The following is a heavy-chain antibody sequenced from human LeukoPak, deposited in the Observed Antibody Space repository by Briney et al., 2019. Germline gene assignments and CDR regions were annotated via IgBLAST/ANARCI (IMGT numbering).Heavy chain of an antibody. Sequence: SETLSLTCTVSGGSISSSSYYWGWIRQPPGKGLEWIGSIYYSGSTYYNPSLKSRVTISVDTSKNQFSLKLSSVTAADTAVYYCARGGVGATSNWFDPWGQGTLVTVSS. V-gene: IGHV4-39*07. CDR2: IYYSGST. D-gene: IGHD1-26*01. CDR3: ARGGVGATSNWFDP. J-gene: IGHJ5*02. CDR1: GGSISSSSYY.